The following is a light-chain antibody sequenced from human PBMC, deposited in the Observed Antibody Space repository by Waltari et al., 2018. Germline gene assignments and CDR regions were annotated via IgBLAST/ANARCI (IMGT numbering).Light chain of an antibody. CDR3: QQTYSTWT. J-gene: IGKJ1*01. CDR2: ATS. Sequence: DIQMTQSPSSLSASVGDEVTITCRASQSISTNLNWYQQKPGKAPKLLIYATSVMQSGVPSRFSGRGSGTDFTLTISSLQPEDFATYYCQQTYSTWTCGQGTAVEIK. V-gene: IGKV1-39*01. CDR1: QSISTN.